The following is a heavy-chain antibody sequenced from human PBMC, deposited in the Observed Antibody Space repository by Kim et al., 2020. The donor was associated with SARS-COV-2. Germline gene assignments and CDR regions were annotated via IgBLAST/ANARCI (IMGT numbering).Heavy chain of an antibody. D-gene: IGHD5-18*01. CDR2: INHSGST. Sequence: SETLSLTCAVYGGSFSGYYWSWIRQPPGKGLEWIGEINHSGSTNYNPSLKSRVTISVDTSKNQFSLKLSSVAAADTAVYYCARDRQLWLRGYYYYGMDVWGQGTTVTVSS. J-gene: IGHJ6*02. CDR1: GGSFSGYY. V-gene: IGHV4-34*01. CDR3: ARDRQLWLRGYYYYGMDV.